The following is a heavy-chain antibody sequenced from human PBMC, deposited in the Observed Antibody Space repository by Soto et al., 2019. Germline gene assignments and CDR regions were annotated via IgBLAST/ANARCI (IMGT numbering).Heavy chain of an antibody. Sequence: PSETLSLTCTVSGGSIGSSSYYWGWIRQPPGKGLEWIGSIYYSGSTYYNPSLKSRVTISVDTSKNQFSLKLSSVTAADTAVYYCARHTPAISISDHWGQGTLVTVSS. J-gene: IGHJ4*02. CDR3: ARHTPAISISDH. CDR2: IYYSGST. D-gene: IGHD2-15*01. V-gene: IGHV4-39*01. CDR1: GGSIGSSSYY.